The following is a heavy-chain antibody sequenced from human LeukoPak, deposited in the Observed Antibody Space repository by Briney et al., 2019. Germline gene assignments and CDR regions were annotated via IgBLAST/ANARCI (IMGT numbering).Heavy chain of an antibody. Sequence: GASVKVSCKISGYTLTELSMHWVRRAPGKGLEWMGGFDPEDGETIYAQKFQGRVTMTEDTSTDTAYMELSSLRSEDTAVYYCATDRTIIEAFDIWGQGTMVTVSS. J-gene: IGHJ3*02. CDR3: ATDRTIIEAFDI. D-gene: IGHD1-1*01. CDR1: GYTLTELS. CDR2: FDPEDGET. V-gene: IGHV1-24*01.